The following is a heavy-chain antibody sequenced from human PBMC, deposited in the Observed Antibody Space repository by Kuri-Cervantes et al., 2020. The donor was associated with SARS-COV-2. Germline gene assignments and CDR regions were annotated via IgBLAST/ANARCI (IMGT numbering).Heavy chain of an antibody. J-gene: IGHJ6*03. D-gene: IGHD7-27*01. CDR1: GFTFSSYA. Sequence: GGSLRLSCAASGFTFSSYAMHWVRQAPGKGLEWVAVISYDGSNKYYADSVKGRFTISRDNSKNTLYLQMNSLRAEDTAVYYCAREEVWGSYRYYMDVWSKGTTVTVSS. CDR2: ISYDGSNK. V-gene: IGHV3-30-3*01. CDR3: AREEVWGSYRYYMDV.